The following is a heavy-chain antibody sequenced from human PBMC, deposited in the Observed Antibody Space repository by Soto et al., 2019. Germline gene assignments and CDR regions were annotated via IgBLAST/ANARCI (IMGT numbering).Heavy chain of an antibody. CDR1: GGSVSSGSYY. Sequence: QVQLQESGPGLVKPSETLSLTCTVSGGSVSSGSYYWSWIRQPPGKGLEWIGYIYYSGSTNYNPSLKSRVTRSVDTSKNQFSLKLSSVTAADTAVYYCAREGSMVRHWGQGTLVTVSS. D-gene: IGHD5-18*01. CDR2: IYYSGST. J-gene: IGHJ4*02. CDR3: AREGSMVRH. V-gene: IGHV4-61*01.